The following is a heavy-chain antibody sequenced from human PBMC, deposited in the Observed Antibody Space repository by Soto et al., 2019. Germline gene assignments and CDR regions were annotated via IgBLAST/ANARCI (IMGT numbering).Heavy chain of an antibody. Sequence: PSETLSLTXTVSGASITFGGYSWSWIRQTPGKGLEWIGYINHLETTFYNPSFESRLTLSIDRAKNQFSLKLHSMSAADRAVYFCARGGGSDSFDYWGQGILVTVSS. V-gene: IGHV4-30-2*01. CDR3: ARGGGSDSFDY. D-gene: IGHD1-26*01. CDR1: GASITFGGYS. CDR2: INHLETT. J-gene: IGHJ4*02.